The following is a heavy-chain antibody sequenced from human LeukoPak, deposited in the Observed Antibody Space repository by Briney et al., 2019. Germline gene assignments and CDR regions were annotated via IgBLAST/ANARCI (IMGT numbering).Heavy chain of an antibody. J-gene: IGHJ4*02. CDR2: IYYSGST. V-gene: IGHV4-59*01. CDR3: ARTYGWYYFDY. Sequence: PSETLSLTCTVSGGSISSYYWSWIRQPPGKGLEWIGYIYYSGSTNYNPSLKSRVTIPVDTSKNQFSLKLSSVTAADTAVYYCARTYGWYYFDYWGQGTLVTVSS. CDR1: GGSISSYY. D-gene: IGHD3-16*01.